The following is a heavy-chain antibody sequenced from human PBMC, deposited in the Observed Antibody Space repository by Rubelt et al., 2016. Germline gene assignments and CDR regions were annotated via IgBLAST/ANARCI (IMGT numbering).Heavy chain of an antibody. CDR3: ATGRNYYGMDV. CDR1: GYTLTELS. V-gene: IGHV1-24*01. J-gene: IGHJ6*02. Sequence: QVQLVQSGAEVKKPGASVKVSCKVSGYTLTELSMHWVRQAPGKGLEWMGGFDPEDGETIYAQKFQARVTMTEDTSTDPAYMELSSLRSEDTAVYYCATGRNYYGMDVWGQGTTVTVSS. CDR2: FDPEDGET.